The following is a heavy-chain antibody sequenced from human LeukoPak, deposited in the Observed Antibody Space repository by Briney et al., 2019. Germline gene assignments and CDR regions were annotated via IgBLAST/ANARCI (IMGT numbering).Heavy chain of an antibody. V-gene: IGHV1-69*01. Sequence: ASVKVSCKASGGTFSSYAISWVRQAPGQGLEWMGGIIPIFGTANYAQKFQGRVTITADESTSTAYMELSSLRSEATAVYYCARESHIVVVTANFFFDYWGQGTLVTVSS. CDR2: IIPIFGTA. D-gene: IGHD2-21*02. CDR3: ARESHIVVVTANFFFDY. J-gene: IGHJ4*02. CDR1: GGTFSSYA.